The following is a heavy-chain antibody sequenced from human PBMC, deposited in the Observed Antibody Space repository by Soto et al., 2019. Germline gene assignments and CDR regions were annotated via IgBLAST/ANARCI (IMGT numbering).Heavy chain of an antibody. Sequence: ASVKVSCKASGYTFTSYAMHWVRQAPGQRLEWMGWINAGNGNTKYSQKFQGRVTITRDTSASTAYMELSSLRSEDTAVYYCARAITMIGNDAFDIWGQGTMVTVS. CDR2: INAGNGNT. CDR1: GYTFTSYA. CDR3: ARAITMIGNDAFDI. D-gene: IGHD3-22*01. V-gene: IGHV1-3*01. J-gene: IGHJ3*02.